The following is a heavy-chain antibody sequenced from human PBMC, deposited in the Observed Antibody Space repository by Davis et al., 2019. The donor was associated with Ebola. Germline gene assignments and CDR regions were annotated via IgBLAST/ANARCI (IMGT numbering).Heavy chain of an antibody. CDR1: GYTFTSYG. Sequence: ASVKVSCKASGYTFTSYGISWVRQAPGQGLEWMGWISAYNGNTNSAQRFRDRVTMTTDTFTSTAYMELRSLRSDDTAVYYCSRSGIAVAGYYYYGMDVWGKGTTVTVSS. CDR2: ISAYNGNT. J-gene: IGHJ6*04. D-gene: IGHD6-19*01. V-gene: IGHV1-18*01. CDR3: SRSGIAVAGYYYYGMDV.